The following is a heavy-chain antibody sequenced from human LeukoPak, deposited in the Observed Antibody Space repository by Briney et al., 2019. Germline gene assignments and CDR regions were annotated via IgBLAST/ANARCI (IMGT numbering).Heavy chain of an antibody. CDR1: GGSISSGSHY. Sequence: PSETLSLTCTVSGGSISSGSHYWGWIRQPPGKGLEWIGSINYSGSTYYNPSLKSRVTISVDTSKNQFSLKLSSVTAADTAVYYCARTREQWLDALNWFDPWGQGTLVTVSS. CDR2: INYSGST. CDR3: ARTREQWLDALNWFDP. D-gene: IGHD6-19*01. V-gene: IGHV4-39*07. J-gene: IGHJ5*02.